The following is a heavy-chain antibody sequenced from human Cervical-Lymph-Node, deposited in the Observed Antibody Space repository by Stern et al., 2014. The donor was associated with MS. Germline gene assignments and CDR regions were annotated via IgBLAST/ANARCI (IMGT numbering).Heavy chain of an antibody. CDR3: ARGYSYESSDY. CDR2: MYSDGSST. CDR1: GFTFSTYW. V-gene: IGHV3-74*01. J-gene: IGHJ4*02. D-gene: IGHD5-18*01. Sequence: VQLVESGGGLVQPVGSLRLSCAASGFTFSTYWMHWVRQAPGKGLVWVSRMYSDGSSTSYAESVKGRFTISRDNAKNTLFLQMNSLRAEDTAVYYCARGYSYESSDYWGQGTLVTVSS.